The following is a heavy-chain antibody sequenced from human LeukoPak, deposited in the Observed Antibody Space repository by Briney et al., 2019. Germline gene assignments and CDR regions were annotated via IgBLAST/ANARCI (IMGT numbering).Heavy chain of an antibody. CDR3: ARGEEEAVAGTGWYYYYYGMDV. V-gene: IGHV4-31*03. D-gene: IGHD6-19*01. CDR1: GGSISSGGYY. Sequence: PSQTLSLTCTVSGGSISSGGYYWSWIRQHPGKGLEWIGYIYYSGSTYYNPSLKSRVTISVDTSKNQFSLKLSSVTAADTAVYYCARGEEEAVAGTGWYYYYYGMDVWGQGTTVTVSS. CDR2: IYYSGST. J-gene: IGHJ6*02.